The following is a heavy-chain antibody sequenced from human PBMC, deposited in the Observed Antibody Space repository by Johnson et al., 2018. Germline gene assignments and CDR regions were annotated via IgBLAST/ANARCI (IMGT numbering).Heavy chain of an antibody. CDR2: IKEDGSEE. J-gene: IGHJ3*02. V-gene: IGHV3-7*01. D-gene: IGHD3-16*01. CDR1: GFSFRSYW. Sequence: VQLVQSGGGLVQPRGSLRLSCAASGFSFRSYWMSWVRQAPGKGLEWVANIKEDGSEEHYVDSVKGRFTISRDNGKNTLYLQMNNLRAEDTAVYHCAREGYYDNKGKYLDDAFDIWGQGTMVTVSS. CDR3: AREGYYDNKGKYLDDAFDI.